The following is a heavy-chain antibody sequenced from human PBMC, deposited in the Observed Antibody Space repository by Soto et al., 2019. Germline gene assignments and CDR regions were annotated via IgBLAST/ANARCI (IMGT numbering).Heavy chain of an antibody. CDR3: AYGSRSAWIDK. CDR1: GDSISVYHYY. Sequence: ERRCGSCSVPGDSISVYHYYWGWIRQAPGKGLEWVGSVYFSGGNSYYNPSLKSRVTISVDTSYNKFFLRLNSVTAEDTAVYFCAYGSRSAWIDKWGQGTLVIVSS. D-gene: IGHD1-1*01. J-gene: IGHJ4*02. V-gene: IGHV4-39*01. CDR2: VYFSGGNS.